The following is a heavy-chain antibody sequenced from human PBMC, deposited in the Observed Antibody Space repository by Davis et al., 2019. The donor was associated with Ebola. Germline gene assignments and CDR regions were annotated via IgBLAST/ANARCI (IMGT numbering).Heavy chain of an antibody. D-gene: IGHD2-2*01. Sequence: PGGSLRLSCAASGFTVSSNYMSWVRQAPGKGLEWVSVIYSGGSTYYADSVKGRFTISRDNSKNTLYLQMNSLRAEDTAVYYCAGEKLGYCSSTSCYSSPYYGMDVWGQGTTVTVSS. CDR3: AGEKLGYCSSTSCYSSPYYGMDV. CDR2: IYSGGST. V-gene: IGHV3-66*01. J-gene: IGHJ6*02. CDR1: GFTVSSNY.